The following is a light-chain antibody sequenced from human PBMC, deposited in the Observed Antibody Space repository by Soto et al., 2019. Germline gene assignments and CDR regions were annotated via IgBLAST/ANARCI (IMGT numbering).Light chain of an antibody. CDR2: GVS. CDR3: QQYETWPRT. V-gene: IGKV3-15*01. Sequence: TVMTQSPATLSVSPGDTATLSCRSSQNVHINLAWYQQKPGQAPTLLIYGVSARAPGVPARFSGTGSGTEFTLTIRNLQSEDFGVYCCQQYETWPRTFGQGTKVAIQ. J-gene: IGKJ2*01. CDR1: QNVHIN.